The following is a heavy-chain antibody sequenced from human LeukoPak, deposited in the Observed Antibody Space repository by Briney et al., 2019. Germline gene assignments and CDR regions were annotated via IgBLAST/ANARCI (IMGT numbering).Heavy chain of an antibody. V-gene: IGHV3-48*03. CDR3: ARLDASGLDY. D-gene: IGHD6-19*01. CDR1: GFTFSSYE. CDR2: ISSSGSTI. Sequence: GGSLRLACAASGFTFSSYEMNWVGQAPGKGLEWVSYISSSGSTIYYADSVKGRFTISRGNAKNSLYLQMNSLRADDTAVYYCARLDASGLDYWGQGTLVTVSS. J-gene: IGHJ4*02.